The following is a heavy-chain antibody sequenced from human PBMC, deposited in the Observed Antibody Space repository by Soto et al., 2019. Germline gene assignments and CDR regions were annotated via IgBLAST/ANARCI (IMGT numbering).Heavy chain of an antibody. CDR1: GGTFSSYA. Sequence: ASVKVSCKASGGTFSSYAISWVRQAPGQGLEWMGGIIPIFGTANYAQKFQGRVTITADKSTSTAYMELSSLRSEDTAVYYCASGGNAMDYYYGMDVWGQGTTVTVSS. J-gene: IGHJ6*02. V-gene: IGHV1-69*06. CDR2: IIPIFGTA. CDR3: ASGGNAMDYYYGMDV. D-gene: IGHD2-2*01.